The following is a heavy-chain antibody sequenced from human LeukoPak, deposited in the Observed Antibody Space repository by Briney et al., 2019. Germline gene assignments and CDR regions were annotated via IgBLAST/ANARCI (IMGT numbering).Heavy chain of an antibody. J-gene: IGHJ4*02. CDR3: AKDGAYRSGWYSGFDY. V-gene: IGHV3-43*02. Sequence: GGSLRLSCAASGFTFDDSAMHWVRQTPGKGREWVSLISGDGGRTYYADSMKGRFTISRDNSKNSLYLQMNSLRTEDTAVYYCAKDGAYRSGWYSGFDYWGQGTLVTVSS. CDR1: GFTFDDSA. D-gene: IGHD6-19*01. CDR2: ISGDGGRT.